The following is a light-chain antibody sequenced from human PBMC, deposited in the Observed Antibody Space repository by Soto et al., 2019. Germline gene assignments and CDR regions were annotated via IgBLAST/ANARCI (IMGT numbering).Light chain of an antibody. CDR2: KAS. CDR1: QSISSW. V-gene: IGKV1-5*03. CDR3: QQYNDYSGT. Sequence: DIQMTQSPSTLSASVGDRVTMTCRASQSISSWLAWYQQKPGKAPNLLIHKASSLKSGVPSRFSGSGSGTEFTLSISSLQPDDFATYYCQQYNDYSGTFGQGTKVEI. J-gene: IGKJ1*01.